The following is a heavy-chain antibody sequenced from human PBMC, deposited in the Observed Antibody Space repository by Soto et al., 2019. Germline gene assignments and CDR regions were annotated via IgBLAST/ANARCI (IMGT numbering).Heavy chain of an antibody. J-gene: IGHJ3*02. Sequence: QVQLQESGPGLMKPSQTLSLSCTVSGGSISSGGYYWSWIRQHPGKGLEWIGYIYYSGSTYYNPSLKSRVTISVDTSKNQFSLKLSSVTAVDTAVYYCAAPLRWNDAFDIWGQGTMVTVSS. CDR1: GGSISSGGYY. CDR2: IYYSGST. V-gene: IGHV4-31*03. D-gene: IGHD4-17*01. CDR3: AAPLRWNDAFDI.